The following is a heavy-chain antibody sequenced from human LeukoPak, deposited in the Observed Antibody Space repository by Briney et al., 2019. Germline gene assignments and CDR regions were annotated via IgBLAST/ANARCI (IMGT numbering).Heavy chain of an antibody. Sequence: SVKVSCKASGGTFSSYAISWVRQAPGQGLEWMGGIIPIFGTANYAQKFQGRVTMTRDTSTSTVYMELSSLRSEDTAVYYCARDRYTQLDYWGQGTLVTVSS. D-gene: IGHD3-16*02. CDR2: IIPIFGTA. J-gene: IGHJ4*02. CDR1: GGTFSSYA. CDR3: ARDRYTQLDY. V-gene: IGHV1-69*05.